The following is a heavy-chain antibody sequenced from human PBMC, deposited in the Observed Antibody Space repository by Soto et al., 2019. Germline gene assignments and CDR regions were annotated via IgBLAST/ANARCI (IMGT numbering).Heavy chain of an antibody. D-gene: IGHD3-10*01. J-gene: IGHJ6*02. CDR1: GFTFDDYA. Sequence: GGSLRLSCAASGFTFDDYAMHWVRQAPGKGLEWVSGITWNRSSIDYADSVKGRFTISRDNSKNTLYLQMNSLRAEDTAVYYCAKEITMVRGVIFFGEYYYYGMDVWGQGTTVTVSS. V-gene: IGHV3-9*01. CDR3: AKEITMVRGVIFFGEYYYYGMDV. CDR2: ITWNRSSI.